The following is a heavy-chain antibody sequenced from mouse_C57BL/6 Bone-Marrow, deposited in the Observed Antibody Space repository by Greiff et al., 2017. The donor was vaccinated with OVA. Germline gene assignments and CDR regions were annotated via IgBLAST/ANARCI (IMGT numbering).Heavy chain of an antibody. V-gene: IGHV1-26*01. J-gene: IGHJ3*01. CDR2: INPNNGGT. CDR3: AREGYDYGSSPWFAY. Sequence: EVQLQQSGPELVKPGASVKISCKASGYTFTDYYMNWVKQSHGKSLEWIGDINPNNGGTSYNQKFKGKATLTVDKSSSTAYMELRSLTSEDSAVYYCAREGYDYGSSPWFAYWGQGTLVTVSA. CDR1: GYTFTDYY. D-gene: IGHD1-1*01.